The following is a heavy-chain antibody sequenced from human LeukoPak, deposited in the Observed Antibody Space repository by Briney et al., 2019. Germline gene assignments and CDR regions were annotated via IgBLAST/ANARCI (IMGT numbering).Heavy chain of an antibody. D-gene: IGHD3-22*01. Sequence: PSETLSLTCTVSGYSISSGYYWGWIRQPPGKGLEWIGSIYHSGSTYYNPSLKSRVTISVDTSKNQFSLKLSSVTAADTAVYYCARDADYYDSSGYYYWGQGTLVTVSS. CDR2: IYHSGST. CDR1: GYSISSGYY. CDR3: ARDADYYDSSGYYY. V-gene: IGHV4-38-2*02. J-gene: IGHJ4*02.